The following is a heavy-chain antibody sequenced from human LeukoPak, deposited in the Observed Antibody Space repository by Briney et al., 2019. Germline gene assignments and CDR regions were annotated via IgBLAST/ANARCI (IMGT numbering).Heavy chain of an antibody. Sequence: GGSLRLSCAASGFTFSSYWVHWVRQAPGKGLVWVSRINSDGGNTMYADSVKGRFTISRDNSKNTLYLQMNSLRAEDTAVYYCAKGGDTAMAHAYYFDYWGQGTLVTVSS. CDR3: AKGGDTAMAHAYYFDY. V-gene: IGHV3-74*03. D-gene: IGHD5-18*01. CDR1: GFTFSSYW. CDR2: INSDGGNT. J-gene: IGHJ4*02.